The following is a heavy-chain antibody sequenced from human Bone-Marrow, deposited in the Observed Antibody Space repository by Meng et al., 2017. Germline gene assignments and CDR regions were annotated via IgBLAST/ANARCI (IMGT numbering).Heavy chain of an antibody. Sequence: GGSLRLSCAASGFTFSSYAMSWVRQAPGKGLEWVSAISGSGGSTYYADSVKGRFTISRDNSKNTLYRQMNSLRAEDTAVYYCAKDPGSAGAGTDYWGQGTLVTVSS. V-gene: IGHV3-23*01. CDR2: ISGSGGST. J-gene: IGHJ4*02. CDR3: AKDPGSAGAGTDY. D-gene: IGHD6-19*01. CDR1: GFTFSSYA.